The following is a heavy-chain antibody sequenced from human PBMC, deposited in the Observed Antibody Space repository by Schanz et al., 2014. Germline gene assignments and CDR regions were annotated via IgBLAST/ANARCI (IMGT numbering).Heavy chain of an antibody. CDR2: ISYSGNT. CDR3: ARPSSVVGITGWFDT. V-gene: IGHV4-39*01. Sequence: QLQLRESGPGLVKPLETLSLICSVSGTSITSSTYYWGWIRQPPGKGPEWIGSISYSGNTYYTPSLKSRATISLALPKTQFSLKLPSVTAADTAVYYCARPSSVVGITGWFDTWGQGTLVTVSS. J-gene: IGHJ5*02. CDR1: GTSITSSTYY. D-gene: IGHD3-22*01.